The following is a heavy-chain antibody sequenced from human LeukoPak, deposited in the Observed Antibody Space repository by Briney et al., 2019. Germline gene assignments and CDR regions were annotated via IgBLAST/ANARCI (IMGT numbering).Heavy chain of an antibody. J-gene: IGHJ4*02. Sequence: GGSLRLSCAASGFTFSSYAMSWVRQAPGKGLEWVSAISGSGGSTYYADSVKGRFTISRDNSKNALYLQMNSLRAEDTAVYYCAKDTRYYYDSSGYYIAWGQGTLVTVSS. CDR3: AKDTRYYYDSSGYYIA. CDR1: GFTFSSYA. CDR2: ISGSGGST. V-gene: IGHV3-23*01. D-gene: IGHD3-22*01.